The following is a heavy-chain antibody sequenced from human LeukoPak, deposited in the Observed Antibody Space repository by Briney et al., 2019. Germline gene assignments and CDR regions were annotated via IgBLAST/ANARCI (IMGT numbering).Heavy chain of an antibody. J-gene: IGHJ5*02. Sequence: SKTLSLTCTVSGGSTNSYYWSWIRQSPGKGLEWIGYVAYSGSTNYNPSHKSRVTISLDTSKNQFSLKLSSVTAAGTAVYYWARTGKGYYFHAWGPGTLVTVSS. CDR1: GGSTNSYY. CDR2: VAYSGST. CDR3: ARTGKGYYFHA. D-gene: IGHD1-26*01. V-gene: IGHV4-59*01.